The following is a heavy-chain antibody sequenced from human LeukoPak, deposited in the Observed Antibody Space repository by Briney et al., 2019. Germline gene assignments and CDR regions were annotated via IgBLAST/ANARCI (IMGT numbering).Heavy chain of an antibody. Sequence: SETLSLTCTVSGGSISSGSYYWSWIRQPAGKGLEWIGRIYTSGSTNYNPSLKSRVTISVDTSKNQFSLKLSSVTAADTAVYYCARHQNTYYYDSSGYSGDYWGQGTLVTVSS. V-gene: IGHV4-61*02. CDR3: ARHQNTYYYDSSGYSGDY. CDR2: IYTSGST. CDR1: GGSISSGSYY. D-gene: IGHD3-22*01. J-gene: IGHJ4*02.